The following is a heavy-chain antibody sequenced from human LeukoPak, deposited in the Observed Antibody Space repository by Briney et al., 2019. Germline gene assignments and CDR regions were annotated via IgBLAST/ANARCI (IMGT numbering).Heavy chain of an antibody. Sequence: TSETLSLTCAVYGGSFSGYYWSWIRQPPGKGLEWIGEINHSGSINRNPSLKSRVTISVDTSKNQFSLKLSSVTAADTAVYYCARQADSSGYYYVGWNYFDYWGQGTLVTVSS. CDR1: GGSFSGYY. V-gene: IGHV4-34*01. CDR3: ARQADSSGYYYVGWNYFDY. CDR2: INHSGSI. D-gene: IGHD3-22*01. J-gene: IGHJ4*02.